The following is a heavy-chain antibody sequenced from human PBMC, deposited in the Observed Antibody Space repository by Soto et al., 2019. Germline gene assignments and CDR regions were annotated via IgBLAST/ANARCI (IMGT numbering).Heavy chain of an antibody. J-gene: IGHJ4*02. D-gene: IGHD1-26*01. CDR3: AKALRQDGRYELDY. V-gene: IGHV3-23*01. CDR1: GFIFRTYA. Sequence: EVQLLESGGGLAQPGGSLRLSCAASGFIFRTYAMNWVRQAPGKGLEWVSVMVGDGSSSDYAASVRGRFTISRDNSKNTLYLQMNNLSAEDTAVYYCAKALRQDGRYELDYWGQGTLVTVSS. CDR2: MVGDGSSS.